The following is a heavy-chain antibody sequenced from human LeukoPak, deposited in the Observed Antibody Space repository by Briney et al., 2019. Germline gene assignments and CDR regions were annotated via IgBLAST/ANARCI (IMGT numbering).Heavy chain of an antibody. V-gene: IGHV4-34*01. CDR2: INHSGST. Sequence: SETLSLTCAVYGGSFSGYYWSWIRQPPGKGLEWIGEINHSGSTNYNPSLKSRVTISVDTSKNQFSLKLSSVTAADTAVYYCARVDGNYYGSGSPYYYYFGMDVWGRGTTVTVSS. J-gene: IGHJ6*02. CDR1: GGSFSGYY. CDR3: ARVDGNYYGSGSPYYYYFGMDV. D-gene: IGHD3-10*01.